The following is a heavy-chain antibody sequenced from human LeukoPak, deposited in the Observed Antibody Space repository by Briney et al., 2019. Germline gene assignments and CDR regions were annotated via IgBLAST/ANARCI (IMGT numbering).Heavy chain of an antibody. V-gene: IGHV1-2*02. Sequence: GASVTVSCKASGYTFTDYFMHWVRQAPGQGLEWMGWINANSGGTNYAQNFQGRVTMTRDTSISTVYMELNRLRSDDTAVYYCARFRGSSNFDYWGQGTLVTVSS. CDR1: GYTFTDYF. CDR3: ARFRGSSNFDY. D-gene: IGHD2-2*01. J-gene: IGHJ4*02. CDR2: INANSGGT.